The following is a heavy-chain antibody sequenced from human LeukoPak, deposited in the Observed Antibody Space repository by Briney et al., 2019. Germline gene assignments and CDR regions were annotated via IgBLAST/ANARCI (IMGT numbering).Heavy chain of an antibody. CDR3: ARGPGGLRPSSPFDY. D-gene: IGHD5-12*01. V-gene: IGHV1-18*01. J-gene: IGHJ4*02. CDR2: ISAYNGNT. CDR1: GYTFTSYG. Sequence: ASVKVSCKASGYTFTSYGISWVRQAPGQGLEWMGWISAYNGNTNYAQKLQGRVTMTTDTSTSTAYMELRSLRSDDTAVYYCARGPGGLRPSSPFDYWGQGTLVTVSS.